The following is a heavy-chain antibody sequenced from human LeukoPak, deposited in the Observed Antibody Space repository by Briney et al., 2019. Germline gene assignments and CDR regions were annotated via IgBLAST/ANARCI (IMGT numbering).Heavy chain of an antibody. V-gene: IGHV3-74*01. Sequence: GGSLRLSCAASGNYWMHWVRQAPGKGLVWVSHINSDGSWTGYADSVKGRFTISKDNAKNMVYLHMNSLRVDDTAVYYCVSFYETYWGRGALVTVSS. CDR2: INSDGSWT. CDR1: GNYW. D-gene: IGHD2-2*01. CDR3: VSFYETY. J-gene: IGHJ4*02.